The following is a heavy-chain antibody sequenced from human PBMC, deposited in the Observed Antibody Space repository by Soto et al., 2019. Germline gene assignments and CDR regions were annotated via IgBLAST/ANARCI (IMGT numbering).Heavy chain of an antibody. Sequence: SETLSLTCAVYGGSFSGYYWSWIRQPPGKGLEWIGEINHTGSTNYNPSLKSRLTISVDKSKNQFTLQLTSVTVADTAVYYCATSYGNAWYTYWGQGTQVTVSS. J-gene: IGHJ4*02. V-gene: IGHV4-34*01. CDR1: GGSFSGYY. CDR3: ATSYGNAWYTY. CDR2: INHTGST. D-gene: IGHD6-13*01.